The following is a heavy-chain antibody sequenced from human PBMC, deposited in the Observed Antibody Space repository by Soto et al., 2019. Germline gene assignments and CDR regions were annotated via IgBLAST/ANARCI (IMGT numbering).Heavy chain of an antibody. Sequence: WASVKVSCKASGGTFSSYAISWVRQAPGQGLEWMGGIIPIFGTANYAQKFQGRVTITADESTSTAYMELSSLRSEDTAVYYCAIKGIAAAGTSIHYYYSGMDVWG. CDR1: GGTFSSYA. J-gene: IGHJ6*01. D-gene: IGHD6-13*01. CDR2: IIPIFGTA. CDR3: AIKGIAAAGTSIHYYYSGMDV. V-gene: IGHV1-69*13.